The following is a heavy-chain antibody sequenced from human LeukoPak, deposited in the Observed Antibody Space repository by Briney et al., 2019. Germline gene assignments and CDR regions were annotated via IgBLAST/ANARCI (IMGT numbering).Heavy chain of an antibody. CDR3: ARDLKYSSRMGGL. CDR2: ISSSSSTI. J-gene: IGHJ4*02. D-gene: IGHD6-13*01. CDR1: GFTFGDYA. Sequence: GGSLRLSCTASGFTFGDYAMSWVRQAPGKGLEWVSYISSSSSTIYYADSVKGRFTISRDNAKNSLYLQMNSLRAEDTAVYYCARDLKYSSRMGGLWGQGTLVTVSS. V-gene: IGHV3-48*01.